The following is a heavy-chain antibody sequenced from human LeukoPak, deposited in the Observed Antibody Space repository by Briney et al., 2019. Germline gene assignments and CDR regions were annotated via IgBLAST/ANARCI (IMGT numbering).Heavy chain of an antibody. V-gene: IGHV4-4*07. Sequence: PSETLSLTCTVSGGSISSYYWSCIRQPAGKALEWVGRIHTIGCSNYNPSLKRRVTISRDTSKKQFSLKFTSLTAADTAVYYFGRHFQGRLTGYYYLYNWFDPWGQGTLVSVS. D-gene: IGHD3-9*01. CDR3: GRHFQGRLTGYYYLYNWFDP. J-gene: IGHJ5*02. CDR2: IHTIGCS. CDR1: GGSISSYY.